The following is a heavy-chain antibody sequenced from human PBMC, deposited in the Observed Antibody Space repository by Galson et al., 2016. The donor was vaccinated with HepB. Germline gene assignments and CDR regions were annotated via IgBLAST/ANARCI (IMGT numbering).Heavy chain of an antibody. V-gene: IGHV3-30*02. CDR2: IGYDGSSK. Sequence: SLRLSCAASGFTFSTYGMHWVRQAPGKGLEWVALIGYDGSSKYYADSVKGRFTISRDNAKSTVYLKMNSLRSEDTAVYYCAKGFDIAARVSDFWGQGTLVTVSS. CDR1: GFTFSTYG. J-gene: IGHJ4*02. CDR3: AKGFDIAARVSDF. D-gene: IGHD6-6*01.